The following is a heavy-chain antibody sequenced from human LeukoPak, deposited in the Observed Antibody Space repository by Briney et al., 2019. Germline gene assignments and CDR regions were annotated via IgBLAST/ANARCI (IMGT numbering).Heavy chain of an antibody. V-gene: IGHV3-21*01. D-gene: IGHD3-3*01. Sequence: PGGSLRLSCAASGFTFSSYSMNWVRQAPGKGLEWVSSISSSSSYIYYADSVKGRFTISRDNAKNSLYLQMNSLRAEDTAVHYCARDGTHPYDFWSGYYLNYWGQGTLVTVSS. CDR2: ISSSSSYI. J-gene: IGHJ4*02. CDR1: GFTFSSYS. CDR3: ARDGTHPYDFWSGYYLNY.